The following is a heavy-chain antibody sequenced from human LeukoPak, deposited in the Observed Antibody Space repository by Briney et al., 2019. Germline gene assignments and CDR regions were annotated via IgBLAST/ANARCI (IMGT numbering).Heavy chain of an antibody. Sequence: KPSETLSLTCTVSGGSISSGSYYWSWIRQPAGKGLEWIGRIYTSGSTNYNPSLKSRVTISVDTSKNQFSLKLSSVTAADTAVYYCARDRVGVGGNGWENWGQGTLVTVSS. CDR2: IYTSGST. V-gene: IGHV4-61*02. CDR3: ARDRVGVGGNGWEN. J-gene: IGHJ4*02. CDR1: GGSISSGSYY. D-gene: IGHD6-19*01.